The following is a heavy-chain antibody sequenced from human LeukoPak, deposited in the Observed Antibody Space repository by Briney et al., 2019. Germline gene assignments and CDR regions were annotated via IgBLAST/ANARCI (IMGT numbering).Heavy chain of an antibody. CDR2: IYYSGST. J-gene: IGHJ4*02. CDR3: ARGSVGGWYLPLFDY. V-gene: IGHV4-39*07. D-gene: IGHD6-19*01. Sequence: SETLSLTCTVSGGSISSSSYYWGWIRQPPGKGLEWIGSIYYSGSTYYNPSLKSRVTISVDTSKNQFSLKLSSVTAADTAVYYCARGSVGGWYLPLFDYWGQGTLVTVSS. CDR1: GGSISSSSYY.